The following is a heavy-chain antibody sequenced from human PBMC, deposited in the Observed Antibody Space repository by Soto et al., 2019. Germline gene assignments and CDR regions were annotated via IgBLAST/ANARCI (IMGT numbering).Heavy chain of an antibody. CDR1: GFTFSSYA. CDR2: ISGSGYST. J-gene: IGHJ4*02. CDR3: AKDSYYYGSGSYYLTEIRLGYYFDY. V-gene: IGHV3-23*01. D-gene: IGHD3-10*01. Sequence: GGSLRLSCAASGFTFSSYAMSWVRQAPGKGLEWVSGISGSGYSTYYADSVKGRFTISRDNSKNTLYLQMNSLRAEDTAVYYCAKDSYYYGSGSYYLTEIRLGYYFDYWGQGTLVTVSS.